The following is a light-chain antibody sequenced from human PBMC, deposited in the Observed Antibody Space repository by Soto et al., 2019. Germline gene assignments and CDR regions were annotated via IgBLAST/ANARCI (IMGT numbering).Light chain of an antibody. J-gene: IGLJ2*01. V-gene: IGLV3-21*02. CDR2: GDS. Sequence: SYEHSQPPSVSVAPGHTSRITCGGTNIGIKDVYFYQQKPGQAPVVVVSGDSDRPSGVPERFSGSNSGATATLTISRAEAGDEADFYCQVWGSDRDHVVFGGGTQLTVL. CDR1: NIGIKD. CDR3: QVWGSDRDHVV.